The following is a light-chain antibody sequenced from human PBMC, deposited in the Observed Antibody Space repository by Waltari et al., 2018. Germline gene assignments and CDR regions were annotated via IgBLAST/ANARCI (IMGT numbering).Light chain of an antibody. CDR3: QQHGTLPAT. CDR1: QSVGSSS. CDR2: RAS. V-gene: IGKV3-20*01. Sequence: EIVLTQSPGTASSSPGERVTPSCRASQSVGSSSLAWYQQKPGQAPRLVIYRASRRATGIPDRFSGSGSGTDFSLTISRLEPEDFAVYYCQQHGTLPATFGQGTKVEIK. J-gene: IGKJ1*01.